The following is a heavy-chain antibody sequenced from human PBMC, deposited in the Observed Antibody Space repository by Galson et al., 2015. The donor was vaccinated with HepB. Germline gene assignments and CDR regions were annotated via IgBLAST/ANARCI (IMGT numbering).Heavy chain of an antibody. CDR2: ISSSSSTI. CDR3: ASPLVSSGWYPPDAFYI. J-gene: IGHJ3*02. V-gene: IGHV3-48*02. D-gene: IGHD6-19*01. Sequence: SLRLSCAASGFTFSSYSMHWVRQAPGKGLEWVSYISSSSSTIYYADSVKGRFTISRDNANTSLYLQMNSLRDEDTAVYYCASPLVSSGWYPPDAFYIWGQGTMVTVSS. CDR1: GFTFSSYS.